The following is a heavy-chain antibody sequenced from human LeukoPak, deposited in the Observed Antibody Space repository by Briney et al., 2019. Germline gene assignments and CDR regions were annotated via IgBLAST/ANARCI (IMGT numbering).Heavy chain of an antibody. CDR2: IRSDGST. V-gene: IGHV3-53*01. CDR3: AREMYSGMYYDAFDI. D-gene: IGHD1-26*01. J-gene: IGHJ3*02. Sequence: GGSLRLSCTASGFTFSSNYMSWVRQAPGKGLEWVSVIRSDGSTNHADSVKGRFTISRDNSKNTLYLQMNNLRAEDTAMYYCAREMYSGMYYDAFDIWGQGTKVTVSS. CDR1: GFTFSSNY.